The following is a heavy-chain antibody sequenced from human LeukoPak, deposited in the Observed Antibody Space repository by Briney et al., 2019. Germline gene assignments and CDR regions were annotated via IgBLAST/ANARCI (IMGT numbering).Heavy chain of an antibody. CDR3: ARDSRSTVDY. Sequence: SETVALTCTVSGGSLSRGGYYVSWIRQPPGKGLEWIGYIYHRESAYYNPSLKSRLTIAVDRSKNQFSLKLSSVTAADTAVYYCARDSRSTVDYWGQGTLVTVSS. CDR2: IYHRESA. V-gene: IGHV4-30-2*01. CDR1: GGSLSRGGYY. J-gene: IGHJ4*02.